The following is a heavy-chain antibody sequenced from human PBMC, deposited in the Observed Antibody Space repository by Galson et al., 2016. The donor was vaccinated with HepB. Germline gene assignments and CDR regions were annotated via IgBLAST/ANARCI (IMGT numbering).Heavy chain of an antibody. Sequence: SLRLSCAASGFTFSRYWMHWVRQAPGKGLVWVSRINSDGSSTTRADSVKGRFTISRDNAKNTLYLQMNSLRTEDTAAYYCARDPSRSIFDYGGDYWGQGTLVTVSS. CDR2: INSDGSST. CDR1: GFTFSRYW. D-gene: IGHD4/OR15-4a*01. J-gene: IGHJ4*02. V-gene: IGHV3-74*01. CDR3: ARDPSRSIFDYGGDY.